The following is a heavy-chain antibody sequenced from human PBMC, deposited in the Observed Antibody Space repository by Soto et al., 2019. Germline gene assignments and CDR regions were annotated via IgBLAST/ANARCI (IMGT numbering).Heavy chain of an antibody. CDR3: AKAVIGDYGDLTVGDNWFDP. J-gene: IGHJ5*02. CDR1: GFTFSSYG. Sequence: GGSLRLSCAASGFTFSSYGMHWVRQAPGKGLEWVAVISYDGSNKYYADSVKGRFTISRDNSKNTLYLQMNSLRAEDTAVYYCAKAVIGDYGDLTVGDNWFDPWGQGTLVTVSS. CDR2: ISYDGSNK. V-gene: IGHV3-30*18. D-gene: IGHD4-17*01.